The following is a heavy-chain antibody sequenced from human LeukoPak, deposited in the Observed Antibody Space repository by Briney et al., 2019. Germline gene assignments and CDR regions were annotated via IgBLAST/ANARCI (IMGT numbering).Heavy chain of an antibody. Sequence: PGGSLRLSCAASGFTFDDYAMHWVRQAPGKGLEWVSGISWNSGSIGYADSVKGRFTISRDNAKNSLYLQMNSLRAEDTALYYCAKGGWDGYNPNYFDYWGQGTLVTVSS. CDR2: ISWNSGSI. J-gene: IGHJ4*02. CDR1: GFTFDDYA. D-gene: IGHD5-24*01. CDR3: AKGGWDGYNPNYFDY. V-gene: IGHV3-9*01.